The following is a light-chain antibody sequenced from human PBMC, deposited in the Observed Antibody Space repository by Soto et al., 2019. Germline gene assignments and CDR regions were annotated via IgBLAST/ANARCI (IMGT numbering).Light chain of an antibody. CDR2: AAS. J-gene: IGKJ3*01. V-gene: IGKV1-39*01. CDR1: QSIDNY. CDR3: QQSYTTRCT. Sequence: DIQMTQSPPSLSASVGDRVIITCRTSQSIDNYLNWYQQKPGKAHKLLIYAASTLQSGVPSRFSDSRYETDFTLTSSSPQPEDFATYYCQQSYTTRCTFGPGTKVDLK.